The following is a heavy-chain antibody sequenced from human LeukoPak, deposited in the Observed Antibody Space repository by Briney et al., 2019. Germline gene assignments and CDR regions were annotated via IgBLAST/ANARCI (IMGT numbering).Heavy chain of an antibody. CDR3: ARTEYCSPTSCKYASF. CDR2: ISSSSSFI. D-gene: IGHD2-2*01. CDR1: GFTSSSYS. J-gene: IGHJ3*01. Sequence: GGSLRLSCAASGFTSSSYSMNWVRQSPGKGLEWVSSISSSSSFIYYVDLVKGRFTISRDNAKNSLYLQMNSLRAEDTAVYYCARTEYCSPTSCKYASFWGQGTMVTVSS. V-gene: IGHV3-21*01.